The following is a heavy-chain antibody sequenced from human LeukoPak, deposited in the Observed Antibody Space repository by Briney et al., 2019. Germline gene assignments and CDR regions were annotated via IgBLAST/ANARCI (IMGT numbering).Heavy chain of an antibody. Sequence: ASVKVSCKASGGTFSSYAISWVRQAPGQGLEWMGRIIPILGIANYAQKFQGRVTITADKSTSTAYMELSSLRSEDTAVYYCARGPKIFGVVKYYYYYYMDVWGKGTTVTVSS. CDR3: ARGPKIFGVVKYYYYYYMDV. J-gene: IGHJ6*03. D-gene: IGHD3-3*01. V-gene: IGHV1-69*04. CDR2: IIPILGIA. CDR1: GGTFSSYA.